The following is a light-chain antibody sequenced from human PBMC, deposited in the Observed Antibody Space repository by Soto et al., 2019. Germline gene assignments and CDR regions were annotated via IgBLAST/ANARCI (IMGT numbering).Light chain of an antibody. Sequence: EIVLTQSPGTLSLSPGETATLSCRASQSVSSTYLAWCQQKPGQAPGLLIYGASSRVTGIPDRFSGSGSGTDFTLPSSRLEPEDFAVYYCQQYGRSPPWTFGRGTKVEI. J-gene: IGKJ1*01. CDR3: QQYGRSPPWT. CDR1: QSVSSTY. CDR2: GAS. V-gene: IGKV3-20*01.